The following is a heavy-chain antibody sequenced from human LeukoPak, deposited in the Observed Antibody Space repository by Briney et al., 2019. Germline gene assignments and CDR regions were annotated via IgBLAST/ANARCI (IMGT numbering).Heavy chain of an antibody. J-gene: IGHJ4*02. Sequence: GASVKVSCKASGYTFTSYGISWVRQAPGQGLEWMGWLSAYNGNTNYAQKLQGRVTMTTDTSTSTAYMELRSLRSDDTAVYYCARDAYYYDSSGHDPFDYWGQGTLVTVSS. CDR3: ARDAYYYDSSGHDPFDY. CDR1: GYTFTSYG. V-gene: IGHV1-18*01. D-gene: IGHD3-22*01. CDR2: LSAYNGNT.